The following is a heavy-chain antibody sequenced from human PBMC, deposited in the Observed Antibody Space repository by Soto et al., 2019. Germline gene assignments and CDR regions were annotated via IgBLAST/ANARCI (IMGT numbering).Heavy chain of an antibody. CDR1: GGTFSSYT. CDR3: ARDTAHIYVDY. Sequence: QVQLVQSGAEVKKPGSSVKVSCKASGGTFSSYTISWVRQAPGQGLEWMGRIIPILGIANYAQKFQGRVTITADKSTSTAYMELSSLRSEDTAVYYCARDTAHIYVDYWGQGTLVTVSS. CDR2: IIPILGIA. J-gene: IGHJ4*02. V-gene: IGHV1-69*08. D-gene: IGHD5-18*01.